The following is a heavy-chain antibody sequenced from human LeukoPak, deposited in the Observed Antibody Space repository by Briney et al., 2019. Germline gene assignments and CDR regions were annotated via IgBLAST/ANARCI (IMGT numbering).Heavy chain of an antibody. J-gene: IGHJ5*02. CDR2: IYYSGST. CDR3: ARGETRDILTKFDP. V-gene: IGHV4-59*01. Sequence: SETLSLTCTVSGGSISSYYWSWLRQPPGKGLEWIGYIYYSGSTNYNPSLKSRVTISVDTSKNQFSLKLSSVTAADTAVYYCARGETRDILTKFDPWGQGTLVTVSS. D-gene: IGHD3-9*01. CDR1: GGSISSYY.